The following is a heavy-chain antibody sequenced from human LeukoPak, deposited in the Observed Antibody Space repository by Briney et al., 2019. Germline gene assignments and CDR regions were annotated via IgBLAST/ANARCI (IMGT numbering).Heavy chain of an antibody. D-gene: IGHD2-15*01. Sequence: GGSLRLSCVASGFTFSSSWMTWVRQAPGKGPEWVANTNQDGSERYYVGSVKGRFTISRDNAKSLLYLQMNSLRVEDTAIYYCVKDESDAASRYWGQGTLVTVSS. J-gene: IGHJ4*02. CDR3: VKDESDAASRY. CDR2: TNQDGSER. CDR1: GFTFSSSW. V-gene: IGHV3-7*03.